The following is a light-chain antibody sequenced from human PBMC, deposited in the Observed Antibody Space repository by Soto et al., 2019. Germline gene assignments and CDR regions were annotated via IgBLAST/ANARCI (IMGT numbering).Light chain of an antibody. CDR3: SSYAGSNTVL. J-gene: IGLJ2*01. Sequence: QSALPQPPSASGSPGQSGTISCTGTSSDVGGYNCVSWYQQHPGKAPQLMIYEVTKRPSGVPDRFSGSKSGNTASLTVSGLQAEDEADYYCSSYAGSNTVLFGGGTKLTVL. CDR2: EVT. CDR1: SSDVGGYNC. V-gene: IGLV2-8*01.